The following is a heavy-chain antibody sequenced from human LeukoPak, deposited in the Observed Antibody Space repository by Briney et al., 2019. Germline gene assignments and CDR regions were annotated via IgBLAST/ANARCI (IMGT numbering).Heavy chain of an antibody. CDR2: INPNSGGT. Sequence: GASVKVSFKAAGYTFTGYNMHWVRQAPGQGLEWMGWINPNSGGTNYAQKFQGRVTMTRDTSISTAYMELSRLRSDDTAVYYCARDRSSSSLDYWGQGTLVTVSS. V-gene: IGHV1-2*02. D-gene: IGHD6-6*01. J-gene: IGHJ4*02. CDR3: ARDRSSSSLDY. CDR1: GYTFTGYN.